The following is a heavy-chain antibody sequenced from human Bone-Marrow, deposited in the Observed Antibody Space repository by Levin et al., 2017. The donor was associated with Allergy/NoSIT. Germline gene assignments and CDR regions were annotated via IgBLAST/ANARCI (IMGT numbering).Heavy chain of an antibody. Sequence: SETLSLTCTVSGGSISSSSYYWGWIRQPPGKGLEWIGSIYYSGSTYYNPSLKSRVTISVDTSKNQFSLKLSSVTAADTAVYYCARGVGYYYDSSGYSPAAFDIWGQGTMVTVSS. V-gene: IGHV4-39*01. D-gene: IGHD3-22*01. CDR1: GGSISSSSYY. CDR2: IYYSGST. CDR3: ARGVGYYYDSSGYSPAAFDI. J-gene: IGHJ3*02.